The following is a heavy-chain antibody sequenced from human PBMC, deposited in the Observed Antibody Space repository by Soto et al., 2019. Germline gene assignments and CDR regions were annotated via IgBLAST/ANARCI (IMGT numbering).Heavy chain of an antibody. CDR1: GYTFTSYY. J-gene: IGHJ1*01. Sequence: QVQLVQSGAEVKKPGASVKVSCKASGYTFTSYYMHWVRQAPGQGLEWMGIINPSGGSTSYAQKFQGRVTRTRDTSTSTVYMELSSLRSEDTAVYYCARAIPANCSGGSCCSFLLQHWGQGTLVTVSS. V-gene: IGHV1-46*01. D-gene: IGHD2-15*01. CDR3: ARAIPANCSGGSCCSFLLQH. CDR2: INPSGGST.